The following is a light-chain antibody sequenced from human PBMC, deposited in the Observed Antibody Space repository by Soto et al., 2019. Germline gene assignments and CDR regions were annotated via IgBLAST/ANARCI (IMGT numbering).Light chain of an antibody. CDR3: QQYTNWPRT. CDR2: RTS. Sequence: EIVMTQSPATLSVSPGERATLSCRASQSISSNLAWYQQKPGQAPRLLMFRTSSRATGIPARFSGSGSGTEFSLTISSLQSEEFASYYCQQYTNWPRTFGQGTKVDI. V-gene: IGKV3-15*01. J-gene: IGKJ1*01. CDR1: QSISSN.